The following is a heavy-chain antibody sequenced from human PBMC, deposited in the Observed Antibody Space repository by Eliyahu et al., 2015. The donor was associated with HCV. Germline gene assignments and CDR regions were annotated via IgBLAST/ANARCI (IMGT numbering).Heavy chain of an antibody. CDR2: INAGNGNT. D-gene: IGHD6-13*01. V-gene: IGHV1-3*01. CDR1: GYTFTSYA. J-gene: IGHJ4*02. Sequence: QVQLVQSGAEVKKPGASVKVSCKASGYTFTSYAMHWVRQAPGQRLEWMGWINAGNGNTKYSQKFQGRVTITRDTSASTAYMELSSLRSEDTAVYYCARDRDGTYFDYWGQGTLVTVSS. CDR3: ARDRDGTYFDY.